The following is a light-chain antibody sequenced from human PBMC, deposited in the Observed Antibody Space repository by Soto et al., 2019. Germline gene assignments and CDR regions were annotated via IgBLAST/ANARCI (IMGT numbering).Light chain of an antibody. Sequence: EIVLTQSPGTLSLSPVERATLSCRASQSVSSSYLAWYQQKPGQAPRLLIYGASSRATGIPDRFSGSGSGTDFTLTISRLEPEDFAVYYCQQYGSSPRTLGQGTKVDIK. V-gene: IGKV3-20*01. J-gene: IGKJ1*01. CDR1: QSVSSSY. CDR3: QQYGSSPRT. CDR2: GAS.